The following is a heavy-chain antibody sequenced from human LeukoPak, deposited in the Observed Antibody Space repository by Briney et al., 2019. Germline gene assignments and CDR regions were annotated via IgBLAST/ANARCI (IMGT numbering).Heavy chain of an antibody. J-gene: IGHJ4*02. V-gene: IGHV4-39*01. Sequence: PSETLSLTCTVSGGSISSSRYYWGWIRQPPGRGLEWIGSIYYSGSTYYNPSLKSRVTISVDTSKNQYSLKLSSVTAADTAVYYCARTSVEGAVAGTFDYWGQGTLVTVSS. D-gene: IGHD6-19*01. CDR2: IYYSGST. CDR3: ARTSVEGAVAGTFDY. CDR1: GGSISSSRYY.